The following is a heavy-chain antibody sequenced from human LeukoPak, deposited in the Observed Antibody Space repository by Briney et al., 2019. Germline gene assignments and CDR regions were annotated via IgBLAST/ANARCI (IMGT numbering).Heavy chain of an antibody. J-gene: IGHJ4*02. D-gene: IGHD6-13*01. Sequence: SETLSLTCAVYGGSFSGYYWSWIRQPPGKGLEWIGEINHSGSTNYNPSLKSRVTISVETSKNQFSLKLRSVTAADTAVYYCARVKGYMTEDYFDYWGQGTLVTVSS. CDR1: GGSFSGYY. CDR2: INHSGST. CDR3: ARVKGYMTEDYFDY. V-gene: IGHV4-34*01.